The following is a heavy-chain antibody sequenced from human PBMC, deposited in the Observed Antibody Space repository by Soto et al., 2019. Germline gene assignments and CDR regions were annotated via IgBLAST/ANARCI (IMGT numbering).Heavy chain of an antibody. V-gene: IGHV1-46*01. CDR1: GYTFTSYY. J-gene: IGHJ4*02. D-gene: IGHD1-26*01. CDR3: ARGGGASRYSGSYLVGNLDY. CDR2: INPSGGST. Sequence: ASVKVSCKASGYTFTSYYMHWVRQAPGQGLEWMGIINPSGGSTSYAQKFQGRVTMTRDTSTSTVYMELSSLRSEDTAVYYCARGGGASRYSGSYLVGNLDYWGQGTLVTVSS.